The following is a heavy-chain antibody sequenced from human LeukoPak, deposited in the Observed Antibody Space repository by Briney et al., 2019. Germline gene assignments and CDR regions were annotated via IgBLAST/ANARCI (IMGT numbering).Heavy chain of an antibody. CDR3: ASSVNSYGYSSGWSPKK. CDR2: IIPILGIA. J-gene: IGHJ4*02. D-gene: IGHD6-19*01. CDR1: GGTFSSYA. V-gene: IGHV1-69*04. Sequence: ASVKVSCKASGGTFSSYAISWVRQAPGQGLEWMGRIIPILGIANYAQKFQGRVTITADKSTSTAYMELSSLRSEDTAVYYCASSVNSYGYSSGWSPKKWGQGTLVTVSS.